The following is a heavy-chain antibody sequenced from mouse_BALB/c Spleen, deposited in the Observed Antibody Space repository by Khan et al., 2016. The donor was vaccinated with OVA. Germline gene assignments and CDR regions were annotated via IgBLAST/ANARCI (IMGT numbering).Heavy chain of an antibody. Sequence: EVQLQQSGPELVKPGTSMKISCKASGYSFTDYTMNWVKQSHGKNLEWIGLVNPYNGGTNYDQKFKGKATLTVHKSSSTAFMELLSLTSEDSAVYYYARSGYGGFAYWGQGTLVTVSA. J-gene: IGHJ3*01. CDR2: VNPYNGGT. D-gene: IGHD1-2*01. CDR1: GYSFTDYT. V-gene: IGHV1-18*01. CDR3: ARSGYGGFAY.